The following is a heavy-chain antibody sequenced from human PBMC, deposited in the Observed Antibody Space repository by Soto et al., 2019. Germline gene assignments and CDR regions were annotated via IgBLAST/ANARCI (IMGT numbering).Heavy chain of an antibody. D-gene: IGHD6-19*01. CDR2: ISYDGSNK. CDR3: ARATSGWYKDAFDI. J-gene: IGHJ3*02. CDR1: GFTFSSYA. V-gene: IGHV3-30-3*01. Sequence: QVQLVESGGGVVQPGRSLRLSCAASGFTFSSYAMHWFGQAPGKGLEWVAVISYDGSNKYYADSVKGRFTISRDNSKNTLYLQMNSLRAEDTAVYYCARATSGWYKDAFDIWGQGTMVTVSS.